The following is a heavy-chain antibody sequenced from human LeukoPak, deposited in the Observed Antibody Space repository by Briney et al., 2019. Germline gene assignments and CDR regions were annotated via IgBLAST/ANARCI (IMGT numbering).Heavy chain of an antibody. V-gene: IGHV4-59*01. CDR3: ARALIYGSGWYVDAFDI. CDR1: GGSISSYY. CDR2: IYYSGST. D-gene: IGHD6-19*01. J-gene: IGHJ3*02. Sequence: SETPSLTCTVSGGSISSYYWSWIRQPPGKGLEWIGYIYYSGSTNYNPSLKSRVTISVDTSKNQFSLKLSSVTAADTAVYYCARALIYGSGWYVDAFDIWGQGTMVTVSS.